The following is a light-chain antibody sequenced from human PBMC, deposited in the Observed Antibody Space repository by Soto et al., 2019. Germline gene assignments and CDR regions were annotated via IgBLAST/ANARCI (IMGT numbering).Light chain of an antibody. V-gene: IGKV3-11*01. Sequence: VLTQSPATLSLSPGKSATLSCRASESVDFHLAWYQQKPGQAPRLLIYDASVRATGTQARFSGSGSGTAFTLTIRSLEPEDFALYYCKQRSTWPTCGQGTRLEIK. CDR1: ESVDFH. CDR2: DAS. CDR3: KQRSTWPT. J-gene: IGKJ5*01.